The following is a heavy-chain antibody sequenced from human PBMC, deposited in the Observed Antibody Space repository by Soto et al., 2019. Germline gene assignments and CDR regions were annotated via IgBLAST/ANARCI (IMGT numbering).Heavy chain of an antibody. J-gene: IGHJ5*02. V-gene: IGHV5-51*01. D-gene: IGHD3-22*01. CDR1: GYSFTTYW. CDR3: ASRGYDSSCYPARWFDP. CDR2: IYPGDSDT. Sequence: PGESLKISCKGSGYSFTTYWIAWVRQMPGKGLEWMGIIYPGDSDTRYSPSFQGQVTMSADKSISTAYLQWSSLKASDTAMYYCASRGYDSSCYPARWFDPSGQGTLVTVSS.